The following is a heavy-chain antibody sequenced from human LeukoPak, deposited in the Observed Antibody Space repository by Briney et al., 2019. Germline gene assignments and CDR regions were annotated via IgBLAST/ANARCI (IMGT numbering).Heavy chain of an antibody. CDR2: IYSGRTT. CDR3: ARDGYGYNYMDV. J-gene: IGHJ6*03. D-gene: IGHD5-12*01. Sequence: GGSLRLSCAASGFSVSSNFMSWVRQAPGKGLEWVSVIYSGRTTYNADSVRGRFTISRDNSKNMLYLQMNSLRAEDTAVYYCARDGYGYNYMDVWGKGTTVTVSS. V-gene: IGHV3-53*01. CDR1: GFSVSSNF.